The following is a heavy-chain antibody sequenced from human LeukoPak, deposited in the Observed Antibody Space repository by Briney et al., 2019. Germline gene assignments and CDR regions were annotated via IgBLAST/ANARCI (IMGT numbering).Heavy chain of an antibody. J-gene: IGHJ6*02. D-gene: IGHD2-21*01. V-gene: IGHV3-30*04. CDR2: ISYDGSKK. Sequence: GGSLRLSCGASGFTFSSYAMHWVRQAPGKGLDWVAGISYDGSKKDYADSVKGRFTVSRDNSKNTLYLQMNRLRGEDMAVYYCARDGSYSNYYYYYGMDVWGQGTTVTVSS. CDR3: ARDGSYSNYYYYYGMDV. CDR1: GFTFSSYA.